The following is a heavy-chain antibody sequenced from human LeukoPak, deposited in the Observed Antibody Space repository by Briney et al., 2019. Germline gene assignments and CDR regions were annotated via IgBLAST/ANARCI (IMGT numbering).Heavy chain of an antibody. CDR1: GFTFSDYY. V-gene: IGHV3-11*01. CDR2: ISSSGSTI. D-gene: IGHD6-19*01. CDR3: ARAVAATPYYFDY. J-gene: IGHJ4*02. Sequence: PGGSLRLSCAASGFTFSDYYMSWIRQAPGKGLEWVSYISSSGSTIYYADSVKGRFTISRDNAKNSLYLQMNSLRAEDTAVYYSARAVAATPYYFDYWGQGTLVTVSS.